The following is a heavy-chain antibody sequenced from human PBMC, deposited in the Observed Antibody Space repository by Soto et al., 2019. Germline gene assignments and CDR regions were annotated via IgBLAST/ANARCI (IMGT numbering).Heavy chain of an antibody. CDR3: ARDTTRSGSYYLY. CDR1: DGSISRSTFY. CDR2: VHYTGST. J-gene: IGHJ4*02. D-gene: IGHD3-10*01. V-gene: IGHV4-39*07. Sequence: SETLSLTCTVSDGSISRSTFYWGWIRQPPGKGLEWIGSVHYTGSTNYNPSLKSRVTISVDTSKNQFSLKLSSVTAADTAVYYCARDTTRSGSYYLYWGQGTLVTVSS.